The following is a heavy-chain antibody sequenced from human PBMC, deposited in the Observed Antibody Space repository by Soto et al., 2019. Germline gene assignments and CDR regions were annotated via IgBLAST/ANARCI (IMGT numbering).Heavy chain of an antibody. CDR1: GGTFRPYP. V-gene: IGHV1-69*01. CDR3: ARGATHGSSWYFWFDP. Sequence: QVKLVKSGAEVRMPGSSVKFSCKASGGTFRPYPINWVRQAPGQGLEWMGGIIPLFGTTNYAQKFKGRVTITADESTSTAYMELSSLRAEDAAVYYCARGATHGSSWYFWFDPWGQGTLVTVSS. D-gene: IGHD6-13*01. CDR2: IIPLFGTT. J-gene: IGHJ5*02.